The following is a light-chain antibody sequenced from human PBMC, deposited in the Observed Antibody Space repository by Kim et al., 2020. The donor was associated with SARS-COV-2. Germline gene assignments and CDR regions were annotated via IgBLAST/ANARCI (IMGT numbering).Light chain of an antibody. J-gene: IGKJ1*01. Sequence: APGVGATVAGRASRSVGDSNLAWYQHKPGRAPRRLICGASTRDTGIPDRFSGSGSGTDFTLTISRLEPEDFAMYYCQQYGYSPWTFGQGTKVDIK. CDR1: RSVGDSN. V-gene: IGKV3-20*01. CDR2: GAS. CDR3: QQYGYSPWT.